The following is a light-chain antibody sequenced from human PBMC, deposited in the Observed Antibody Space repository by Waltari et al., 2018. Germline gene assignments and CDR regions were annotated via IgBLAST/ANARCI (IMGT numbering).Light chain of an antibody. J-gene: IGLJ3*02. CDR2: DVS. CDR3: ASYTSSSTWV. CDR1: TSAVGGYNY. V-gene: IGLV2-14*03. Sequence: QPALTHPAPVSGSPGQSFTIPCPGPTSAVGGYNYVSWDQQRPGKAPKVIIYDVSYRPSGVSNRFSGSKSGNTASLTISGLQAEDEADYYCASYTSSSTWVFGGGTKLTVL.